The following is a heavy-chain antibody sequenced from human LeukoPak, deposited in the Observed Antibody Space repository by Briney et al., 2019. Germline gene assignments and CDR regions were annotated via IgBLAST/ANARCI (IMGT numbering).Heavy chain of an antibody. CDR1: GYSFTSYW. CDR2: IYPGDSDT. V-gene: IGHV5-51*01. Sequence: PGESLKISCKGSGYSFTSYWIGWVRQMPRKGLEWMGIIYPGDSDTRYSPSFQGQVTISADKSISTAYLQWSSLKASDTAMYYCARHLAAARYYYGMDVWGQGTTVTVSS. J-gene: IGHJ6*02. CDR3: ARHLAAARYYYGMDV. D-gene: IGHD6-13*01.